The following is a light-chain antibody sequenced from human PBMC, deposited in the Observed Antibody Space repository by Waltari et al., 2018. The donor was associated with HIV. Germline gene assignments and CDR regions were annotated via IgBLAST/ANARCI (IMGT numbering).Light chain of an antibody. CDR1: ASPKPY. Sequence: SSELTQPPSVSVSPGQTARITCSGDASPKPYTHWFQQKPGQAPVVVIHKNTERPSGIPERFSASRSGTTVTLTITGVQTDDEADYDCLPADTSGTYVFGPGTTVTVL. CDR3: LPADTSGTYV. V-gene: IGLV3-25*03. CDR2: KNT. J-gene: IGLJ1*01.